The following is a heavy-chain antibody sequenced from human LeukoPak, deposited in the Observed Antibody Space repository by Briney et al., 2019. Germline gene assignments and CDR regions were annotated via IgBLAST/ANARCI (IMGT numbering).Heavy chain of an antibody. D-gene: IGHD6-19*01. CDR3: AKSSSGGWYLLGDAFDI. Sequence: PGGSLRLSCAASGFTFSSHGIHWVRQAPGKGLEWVAVISYAGSDKYYADSVKGRFTISRDNSQNTLYLPMNSLRAEDTAVYYCAKSSSGGWYLLGDAFDIWGQGTMVTVSS. CDR1: GFTFSSHG. CDR2: ISYAGSDK. V-gene: IGHV3-30*18. J-gene: IGHJ3*02.